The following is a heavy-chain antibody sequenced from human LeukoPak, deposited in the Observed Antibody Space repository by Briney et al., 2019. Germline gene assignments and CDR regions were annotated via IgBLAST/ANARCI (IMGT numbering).Heavy chain of an antibody. CDR1: GYTFTGYY. CDR3: ARDQHIVVVPAAIGYYYYHMDV. Sequence: ASVKVSCKASGYTFTGYYMHWVRQAPGQGLEWMGWINPNSGGTNYAQKFQGRVTMTRDTSISTAYMELSRLRSDDTAVYYCARDQHIVVVPAAIGYYYYHMDVWGKGTTVTVSS. CDR2: INPNSGGT. V-gene: IGHV1-2*02. D-gene: IGHD2-2*02. J-gene: IGHJ6*03.